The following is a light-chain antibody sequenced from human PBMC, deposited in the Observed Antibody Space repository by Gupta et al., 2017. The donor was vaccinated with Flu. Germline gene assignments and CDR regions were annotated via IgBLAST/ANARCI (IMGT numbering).Light chain of an antibody. V-gene: IGKV1-39*01. Sequence: DIQVTQSPSSLSASLGDKVTITCRTSQTIGNNLNWYQQKPRSAPKLLSYKASTLQNGVTSRFSANAAGTDFTLIISDLQPEDFANYFCQQSFTTPLKFGQGTRLEIK. CDR1: QTIGNN. J-gene: IGKJ5*01. CDR2: KAS. CDR3: QQSFTTPLK.